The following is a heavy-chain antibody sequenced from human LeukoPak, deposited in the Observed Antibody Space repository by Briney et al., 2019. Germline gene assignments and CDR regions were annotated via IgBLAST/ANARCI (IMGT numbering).Heavy chain of an antibody. J-gene: IGHJ5*02. Sequence: GGSLTETRAACGFTFIGYAMHCVRQASGKGLEWVGRIRSKANSYATAYAASVKGRFTISRDDSKNTAYLQMNCLKTEYTAVYYCTRLGGYSDRYGWVDPWGQGTLVTVSS. D-gene: IGHD5-18*01. CDR3: TRLGGYSDRYGWVDP. V-gene: IGHV3-73*01. CDR2: IRSKANSYAT. CDR1: GFTFIGYA.